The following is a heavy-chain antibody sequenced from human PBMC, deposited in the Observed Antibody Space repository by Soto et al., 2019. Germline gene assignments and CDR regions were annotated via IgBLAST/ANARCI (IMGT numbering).Heavy chain of an antibody. CDR3: ARVGYYYDSSGDYLSFDY. V-gene: IGHV1-8*01. J-gene: IGHJ4*02. CDR1: GYTFTSYD. D-gene: IGHD3-22*01. Sequence: QVQLVQSGAEVKKPGASVKVSCKASGYTFTSYDINWVRQATGQGLEWMGWMNPNSGNTGYAQKFQGRVTMTRNTSISTAYMELSRLRSEDTAVYYCARVGYYYDSSGDYLSFDYWGQGTLVTVSS. CDR2: MNPNSGNT.